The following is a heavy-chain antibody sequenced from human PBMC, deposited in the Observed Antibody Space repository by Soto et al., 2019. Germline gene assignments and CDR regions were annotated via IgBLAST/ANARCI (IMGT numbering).Heavy chain of an antibody. D-gene: IGHD6-13*01. Sequence: GGSLRLSCAASGFTFSGSAMHWVRQASGKGLEWVGRIRSKANSYATAYAASVKGRFTISRDDSKNTAYLQMNSLKTEDTAVYCCTRHYGIAAAGSAFDIWGQGTMVTVSS. CDR1: GFTFSGSA. CDR2: IRSKANSYAT. J-gene: IGHJ3*02. CDR3: TRHYGIAAAGSAFDI. V-gene: IGHV3-73*01.